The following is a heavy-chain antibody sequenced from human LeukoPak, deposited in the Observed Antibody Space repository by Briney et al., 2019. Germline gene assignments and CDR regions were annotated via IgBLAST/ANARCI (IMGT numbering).Heavy chain of an antibody. J-gene: IGHJ4*02. D-gene: IGHD6-6*01. CDR2: ISSGSSAI. V-gene: IGHV3-48*01. CDR3: AREQWSSSSFDY. CDR1: GFTFSDYS. Sequence: PGGSLRLSCAASGFTFSDYSMNWVRQAPGKGLEWVSYISSGSSAIYYADSVKGRFTISRDNGKNSLYLQMNSLRAEDTAVYYCAREQWSSSSFDYWGQGTLVTVSS.